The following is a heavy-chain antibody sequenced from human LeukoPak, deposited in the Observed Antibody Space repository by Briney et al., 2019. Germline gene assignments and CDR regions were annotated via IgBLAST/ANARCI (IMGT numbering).Heavy chain of an antibody. CDR3: ARVRTPYGTFDY. CDR1: GGSISSSSYY. D-gene: IGHD4-17*01. J-gene: IGHJ4*02. Sequence: TSETLSLTCTVSGGSISSSSYYWGWIRQPPGKGLEWTGSIYYSGSTYYNPSLKSRVTILVDTSKNQFSLKLSSVTAADTAVYYCARVRTPYGTFDYWGQGTLVTVSS. V-gene: IGHV4-39*07. CDR2: IYYSGST.